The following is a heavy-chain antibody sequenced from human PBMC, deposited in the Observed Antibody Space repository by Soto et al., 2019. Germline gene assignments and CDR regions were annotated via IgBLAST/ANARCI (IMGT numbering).Heavy chain of an antibody. CDR1: GFTFSAYS. V-gene: IGHV3-48*02. CDR2: ISSSGTI. D-gene: IGHD1-26*01. CDR3: ARDGSQTDNYYYAMDV. J-gene: IGHJ6*02. Sequence: GGSLRLSCAASGFTFSAYSLDWVRRAPGRGLEWVAYISSSGTIHYANSVKGRFTISRDNAKNSLYLQMDSLRDDDTAVYYCARDGSQTDNYYYAMDVWGQGTTVTVSS.